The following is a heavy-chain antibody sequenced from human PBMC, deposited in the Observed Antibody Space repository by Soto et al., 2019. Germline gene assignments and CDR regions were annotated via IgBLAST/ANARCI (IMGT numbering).Heavy chain of an antibody. D-gene: IGHD5-18*01. CDR2: IYYTGST. CDR1: GGSISSGDYY. Sequence: SQPLSLTCNVSGGSISSGDYYWTWIRQSPGKGLEWICYIYYTGSTFYSPSLKSRVTISLDTSENHFSLDMNSVTAADTAVYFCARVSGHNTGYYSVYFMDVWGQGTTVTVSS. V-gene: IGHV4-30-4*01. J-gene: IGHJ6*02. CDR3: ARVSGHNTGYYSVYFMDV.